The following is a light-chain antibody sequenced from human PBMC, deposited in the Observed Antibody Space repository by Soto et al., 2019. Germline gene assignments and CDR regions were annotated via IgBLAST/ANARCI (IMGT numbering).Light chain of an antibody. CDR3: QQLDSYPLT. J-gene: IGKJ4*01. CDR1: QDISTY. Sequence: DIQLTQSPSFLSASVGDRVTLTCRASQDISTYLAWYQQKPGKAPNLLIYVASTLQDGVPSRFSGTGSGTEFTLTITNLQPGDFATYYCQQLDSYPLTFGGGTEVEIK. CDR2: VAS. V-gene: IGKV1-9*01.